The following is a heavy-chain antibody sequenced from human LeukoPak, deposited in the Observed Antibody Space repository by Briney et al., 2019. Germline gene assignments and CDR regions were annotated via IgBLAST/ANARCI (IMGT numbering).Heavy chain of an antibody. CDR3: AREHKSYGDYPYYFDS. D-gene: IGHD4-17*01. V-gene: IGHV4-30-4*01. Sequence: PSQTLSLTCTVSSDSISSGDYDWRWIRQPAGKGLEFIGDINKNGRTYYNPPLKSRLSISIDTSKNQFSLKLTSVTAADTAVYFCAREHKSYGDYPYYFDSWGQGTLVTVSS. J-gene: IGHJ4*02. CDR1: SDSISSGDYD. CDR2: INKNGRT.